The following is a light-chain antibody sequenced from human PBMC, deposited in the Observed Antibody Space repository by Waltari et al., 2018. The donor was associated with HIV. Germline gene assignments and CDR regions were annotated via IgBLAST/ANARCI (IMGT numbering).Light chain of an antibody. CDR1: SNDVGGYDY. CDR2: KVT. V-gene: IGLV2-14*01. J-gene: IGLJ2*01. CDR3: SSYTSSITVI. Sequence: QSALTQPASVSGSPGQSITMSCTGTSNDVGGYDYVAWYQHHPGKAPKLMIYKVTNRPSGVSNRFSGSKSGNTASLTISGLQAEDEADYYCSSYTSSITVIFGGGTQVTV.